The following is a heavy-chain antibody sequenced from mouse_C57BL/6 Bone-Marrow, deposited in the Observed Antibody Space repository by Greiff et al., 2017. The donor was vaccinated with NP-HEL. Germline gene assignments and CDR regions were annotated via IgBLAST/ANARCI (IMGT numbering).Heavy chain of an antibody. CDR2: INSDGGST. V-gene: IGHV5-2*01. CDR3: ARHGGYYGSSYDWYFDV. J-gene: IGHJ1*03. D-gene: IGHD1-1*01. CDR1: EYEFPSHD. Sequence: DVHLVESGGGLVQPGESLKLSCESNEYEFPSHDMSWVRKTPEKRLELVAAINSDGGSTYYPDTMERRFIISRDNTKKTLYLQMSSLRSEDTALYYCARHGGYYGSSYDWYFDVWGTGTTVTVSS.